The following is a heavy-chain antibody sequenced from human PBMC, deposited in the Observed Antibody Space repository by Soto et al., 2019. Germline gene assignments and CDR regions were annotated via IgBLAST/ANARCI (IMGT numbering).Heavy chain of an antibody. J-gene: IGHJ5*02. Sequence: SVKVSCKASGGTFSSYAISWVRQAPGQGLEWMGGIIPIFGTANYAQKFQGRVTITADESTSTAYMELSSLRSEDTAVYYCARSAGNAYNLFDPWGQGTLVTVSS. V-gene: IGHV1-69*13. D-gene: IGHD4-4*01. CDR1: GGTFSSYA. CDR3: ARSAGNAYNLFDP. CDR2: IIPIFGTA.